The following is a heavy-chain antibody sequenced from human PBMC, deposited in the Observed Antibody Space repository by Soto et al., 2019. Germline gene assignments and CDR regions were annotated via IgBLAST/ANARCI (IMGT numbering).Heavy chain of an antibody. CDR3: ARDGPPMDY. D-gene: IGHD2-2*01. Sequence: QVQLVQSGAEVKKPGASVKVSCKASGYTFTSYGISWVRQAPGQGLEWMGWISAHNGNTKYAQKIQGRVTMTADTPTSTAYMALRSLRSDDTAVYYCARDGPPMDYWGQGTLVTVSS. V-gene: IGHV1-18*01. CDR2: ISAHNGNT. J-gene: IGHJ4*02. CDR1: GYTFTSYG.